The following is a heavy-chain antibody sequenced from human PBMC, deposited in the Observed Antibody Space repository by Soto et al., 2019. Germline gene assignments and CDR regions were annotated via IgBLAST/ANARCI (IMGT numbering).Heavy chain of an antibody. Sequence: GGSLRLSSAASGFTFSSYGMHWVRQAPGKGLEWVAVISYDGSNKYYADSVKGRFTISRDNSKNTLYLQMNSLRAEDTAVYYCAKSQNLWFGELFYGMDVWGQGTTVTVS. CDR2: ISYDGSNK. CDR3: AKSQNLWFGELFYGMDV. CDR1: GFTFSSYG. D-gene: IGHD3-10*01. J-gene: IGHJ6*02. V-gene: IGHV3-30*18.